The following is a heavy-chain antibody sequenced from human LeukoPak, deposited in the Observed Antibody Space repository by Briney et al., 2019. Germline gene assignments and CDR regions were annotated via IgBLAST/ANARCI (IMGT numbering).Heavy chain of an antibody. D-gene: IGHD2/OR15-2a*01. CDR3: ASHRRYTTGSEEFDY. Sequence: SETLSLTCTVSGGSISSSDYYGAWIRQPPGKGREWIGSIYYSGNTYYHPSLKSRVTISVDTSKNQFSLKLSSVTAADTAVYYCASHRRYTTGSEEFDYWGQGALVTVSS. CDR1: GGSISSSDYY. V-gene: IGHV4-39*01. J-gene: IGHJ4*02. CDR2: IYYSGNT.